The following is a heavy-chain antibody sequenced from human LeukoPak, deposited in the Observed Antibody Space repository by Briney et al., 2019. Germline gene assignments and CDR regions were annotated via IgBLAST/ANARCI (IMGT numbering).Heavy chain of an antibody. Sequence: SETLSLTCAVYGGSFSGYYWSWIRQPPGKGLEWIGYIYYSGSTNYNPSLKSRVTISVDTSKNQFSLKLRSVTAADTAVYYCARVVYDSSGYNMWLNFDYWGQGTLVTVSS. CDR2: IYYSGST. V-gene: IGHV4-59*01. D-gene: IGHD3-22*01. CDR1: GGSFSGYY. J-gene: IGHJ4*02. CDR3: ARVVYDSSGYNMWLNFDY.